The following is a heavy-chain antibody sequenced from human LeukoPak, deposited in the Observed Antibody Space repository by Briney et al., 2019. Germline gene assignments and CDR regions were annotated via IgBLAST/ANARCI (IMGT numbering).Heavy chain of an antibody. Sequence: SETLSLTCAVYGGSFSGYYWSWIRQPPGKGLEWIGEINHSGSTNYNPSLKSRVTISVDTSKNQFSLKLSSVTAADTAVYYCARDVGIVVPADYWYFDLWGRGTLVTVSS. J-gene: IGHJ2*01. V-gene: IGHV4-34*01. D-gene: IGHD2-2*03. CDR1: GGSFSGYY. CDR3: ARDVGIVVPADYWYFDL. CDR2: INHSGST.